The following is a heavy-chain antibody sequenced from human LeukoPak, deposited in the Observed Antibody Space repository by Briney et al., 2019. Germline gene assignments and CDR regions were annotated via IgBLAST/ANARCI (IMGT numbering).Heavy chain of an antibody. D-gene: IGHD3-22*01. V-gene: IGHV4-4*07. CDR1: GASISGYY. CDR2: IYISGST. J-gene: IGHJ4*02. Sequence: SETLSLTCSVSGASISGYYWSWIRQPAGKGLEWIGRIYISGSTNYNPSLKSRVTMSVDTSKNQFSLKLSSVTAADTAFYCCARHSNGYFDYWGQGTLVTVSS. CDR3: ARHSNGYFDY.